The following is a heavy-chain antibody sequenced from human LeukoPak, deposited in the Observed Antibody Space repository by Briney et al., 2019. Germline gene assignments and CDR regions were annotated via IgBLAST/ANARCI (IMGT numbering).Heavy chain of an antibody. D-gene: IGHD4-17*01. V-gene: IGHV3-48*03. J-gene: IGHJ4*02. CDR1: GFTFSNYA. Sequence: GRSLRLSCAASGFTFSNYAMNWVRQAPGKGLEWVSYISSSGSTIYYADSVKGRFTISRDNAKNSLYLQMNSLRAEDTAVYYCAREERKGDYVWYFDYWGQGTLVTVSS. CDR3: AREERKGDYVWYFDY. CDR2: ISSSGSTI.